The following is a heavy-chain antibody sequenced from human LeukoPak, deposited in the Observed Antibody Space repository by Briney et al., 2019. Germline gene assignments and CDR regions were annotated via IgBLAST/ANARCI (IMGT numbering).Heavy chain of an antibody. V-gene: IGHV4-39*07. CDR1: GGSISSSTFY. J-gene: IGHJ4*02. CDR3: ARGDSSSWPN. D-gene: IGHD6-13*01. CDR2: IFSGGSS. Sequence: PSETLSLTCTVSGGSISSSTFYWGWIRQPPGKGLEWIGSIFSGGSSNYNPSLKSRVTISIDTSKNQFSLKLTSVTAADTAVYYCARGDSSSWPNWGQGTLVTVSS.